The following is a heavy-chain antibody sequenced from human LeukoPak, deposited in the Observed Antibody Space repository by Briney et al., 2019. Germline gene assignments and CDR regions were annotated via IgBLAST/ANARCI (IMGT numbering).Heavy chain of an antibody. CDR3: ARGGSGWSEFDY. CDR2: IIPIFGTA. J-gene: IGHJ4*02. CDR1: GGTFSSYA. Sequence: ASVKVSCKASGGTFSSYAISWVRQAPGQGLEWMGGIIPIFGTANYAQKFQGRVTITADESTSTAYMELSSLRSEDTAVYYCARGGSGWSEFDYWGQGTLVTVSS. V-gene: IGHV1-69*13. D-gene: IGHD6-19*01.